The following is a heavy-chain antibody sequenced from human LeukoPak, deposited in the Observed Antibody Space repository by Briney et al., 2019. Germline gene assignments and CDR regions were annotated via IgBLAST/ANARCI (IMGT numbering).Heavy chain of an antibody. CDR1: GGSISSYY. CDR2: IYYSGST. Sequence: SETLSLTCTVSGGSISSYYWSWIRQPPGKGLEWIGYIYYSGSTNYNPSLKSRVTISVDTSKNQFSLKLSSVTAADTAVYYCAVGLHSGQSAFDIWGQGTMVTVSS. D-gene: IGHD5-24*01. CDR3: AVGLHSGQSAFDI. V-gene: IGHV4-59*08. J-gene: IGHJ3*02.